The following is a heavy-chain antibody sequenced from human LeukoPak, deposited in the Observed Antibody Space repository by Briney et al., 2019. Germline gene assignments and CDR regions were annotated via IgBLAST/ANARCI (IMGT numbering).Heavy chain of an antibody. D-gene: IGHD1-7*01. CDR2: INPNSGGT. J-gene: IGHJ5*02. CDR1: GYTFTGYC. V-gene: IGHV1-2*02. Sequence: ASVKVSCKASGYTFTGYCMHWVRQAPGQGLEWMGWINPNSGGTNYAQKFQGRVTMTRDTSISTAYMELSRLRSDDTAVYYCARGGRLELLFPYNWFDPWGQGTLVTVSS. CDR3: ARGGRLELLFPYNWFDP.